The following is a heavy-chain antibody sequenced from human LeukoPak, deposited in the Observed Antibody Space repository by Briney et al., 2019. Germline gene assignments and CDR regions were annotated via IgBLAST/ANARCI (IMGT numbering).Heavy chain of an antibody. CDR1: GFTFSDYS. V-gene: IGHV3-48*01. CDR3: AREVYYGSGRRFDY. Sequence: PGGSLRLSCGASGFTFSDYSMTWVRQAPGKGLDWVSYISSSSRIISYADSVKGRFTISRDNAKNSLYLHMNGLRAEDTAVYYCAREVYYGSGRRFDYWGQGTLVTVSS. J-gene: IGHJ4*02. CDR2: ISSSSRII. D-gene: IGHD3-10*01.